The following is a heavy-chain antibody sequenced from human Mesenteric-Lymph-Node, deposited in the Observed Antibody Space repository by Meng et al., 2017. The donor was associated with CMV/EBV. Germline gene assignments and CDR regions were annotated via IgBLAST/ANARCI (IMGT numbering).Heavy chain of an antibody. D-gene: IGHD2/OR15-2a*01. Sequence: VWPQESGLGLVNPSETLSLMCIVSGVSVTSGAYHWSWIRQYPGKGLEWIGYIYGTGITIYNPSLKSRVTILLETSKNQFSLKLNSVTTADTAVYYCAKSRSSTPGIVDDWGQGTLVTVSS. J-gene: IGHJ4*02. CDR2: IYGTGIT. CDR1: GVSVTSGAYH. V-gene: IGHV4-61*08. CDR3: AKSRSSTPGIVDD.